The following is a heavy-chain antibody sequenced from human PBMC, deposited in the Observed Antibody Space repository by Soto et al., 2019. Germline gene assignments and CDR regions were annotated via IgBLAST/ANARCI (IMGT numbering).Heavy chain of an antibody. J-gene: IGHJ3*02. CDR3: ARALLPHDAFDI. V-gene: IGHV3-66*01. CDR1: GFTVSSNY. CDR2: IYSGGST. Sequence: EVPLVESGGGLVQPGGSLRLSCAASGFTVSSNYMSWVRQAPGKGLEWVSVIYSGGSTYYADSVKGRFTISRDNSKNTLYLQMNSLRAEDTAVYYCARALLPHDAFDIWGQGTMVTVSS.